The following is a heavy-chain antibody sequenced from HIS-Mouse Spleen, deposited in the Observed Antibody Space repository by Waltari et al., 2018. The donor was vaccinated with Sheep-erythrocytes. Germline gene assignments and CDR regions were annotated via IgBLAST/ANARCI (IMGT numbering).Heavy chain of an antibody. Sequence: QVQLVQSGAEVKKPGSSVKVSCKASGGTFSSYAISWVRQAPGQGLEWMGRVIPSLGIANYAQKFKGRVTITADKSTSTAYMELSSLRSEDTAVYYCAQTGATTPHFDYWGQGTLVTVSS. CDR2: VIPSLGIA. CDR1: GGTFSSYA. V-gene: IGHV1-69*04. D-gene: IGHD1-26*01. J-gene: IGHJ4*02. CDR3: AQTGATTPHFDY.